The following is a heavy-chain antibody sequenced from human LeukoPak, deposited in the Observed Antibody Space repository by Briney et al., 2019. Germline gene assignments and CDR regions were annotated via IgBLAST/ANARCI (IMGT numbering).Heavy chain of an antibody. CDR1: GGTFSSYA. J-gene: IGHJ5*02. D-gene: IGHD3-10*01. CDR2: IIPIFGTA. Sequence: GASVKVSCKASGGTFSSYAISWVRQAPGQGLEWMGGIIPIFGTANYAQKFQGRVTITADESTSTAYMELSSLRSEDTAVYYCARVPYYYGSGSYQPWGQGTLVTVSS. V-gene: IGHV1-69*13. CDR3: ARVPYYYGSGSYQP.